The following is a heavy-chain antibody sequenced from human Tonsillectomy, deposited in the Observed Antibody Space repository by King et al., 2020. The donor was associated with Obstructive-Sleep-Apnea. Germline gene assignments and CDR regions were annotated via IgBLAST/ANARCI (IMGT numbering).Heavy chain of an antibody. J-gene: IGHJ4*02. CDR1: GFTFSSYA. V-gene: IGHV3-30*04. D-gene: IGHD3-10*01. CDR3: ASDGGRYGSGSYPVTD. CDR2: ISYTGGNE. Sequence: HVQLVESGGGVVQPGRSLRLSCAASGFTFSSYAMHWVRQAPGKGLEWVAIISYTGGNEYYADSVKGRFTISRDNSKNTLYLQMNSLRAEDTAVYYCASDGGRYGSGSYPVTDWGQGTLVTVSS.